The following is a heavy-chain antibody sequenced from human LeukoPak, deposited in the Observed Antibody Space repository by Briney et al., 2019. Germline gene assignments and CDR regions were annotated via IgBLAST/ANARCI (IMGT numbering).Heavy chain of an antibody. CDR3: ATFDNPFGY. CDR1: GFTFSDYY. CDR2: ISDGGLTI. J-gene: IGHJ4*02. V-gene: IGHV3-11*04. Sequence: GGSLRLSCAASGFTFSDYYMSWIRQAPGKGLEWVAYISDGGLTIYYTDSVKGRFTISRDNAKNSLYLQMNSLRAQDTAVYYCATFDNPFGYWGQGTLVTVSS. D-gene: IGHD3-9*01.